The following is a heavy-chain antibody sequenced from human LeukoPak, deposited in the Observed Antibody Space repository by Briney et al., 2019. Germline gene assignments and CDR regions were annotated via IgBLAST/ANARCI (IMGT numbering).Heavy chain of an antibody. V-gene: IGHV3-64D*09. CDR1: GFTFNSYV. J-gene: IGHJ4*02. CDR2: ISSNGGST. D-gene: IGHD3-16*01. Sequence: GGSLRLSCSASGFTFNSYVMHWVRQAPGKGLEYVSAISSNGGSTYYADSVKGRFTISRDNSKNTLYLQMGSLRGEDTAVYYCTRDTFGGDDFWGQGTLVTVSS. CDR3: TRDTFGGDDF.